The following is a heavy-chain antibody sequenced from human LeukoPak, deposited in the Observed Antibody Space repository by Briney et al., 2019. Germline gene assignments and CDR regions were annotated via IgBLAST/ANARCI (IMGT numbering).Heavy chain of an antibody. V-gene: IGHV5-51*01. D-gene: IGHD4-23*01. CDR2: INPGDSDT. CDR3: ARGGGSDDYGGNGFEVSFDY. Sequence: GESLKISCKGSGYSFSSEWIGWVRQMPGKGLEWMGIINPGDSDTRYSPSFQGQVTISADKSISTAYLQWSSLKASDTAMYYCARGGGSDDYGGNGFEVSFDYWGQGTLVTVSS. J-gene: IGHJ4*02. CDR1: GYSFSSEW.